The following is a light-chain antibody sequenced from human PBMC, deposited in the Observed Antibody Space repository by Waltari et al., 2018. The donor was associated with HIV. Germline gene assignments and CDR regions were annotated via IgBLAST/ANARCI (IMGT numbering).Light chain of an antibody. Sequence: QSVLTQPPSASGTPGQRVTISCSGTTSNVGSNFVSWYQQLPGTAPKLLIYRDKRRPAGVPDRFSGSKSGASASLAISGLRSEDEGDYYCATWDGSLGGVYVFGTGTKVTVL. CDR1: TSNVGSNF. J-gene: IGLJ1*01. CDR3: ATWDGSLGGVYV. CDR2: RDK. V-gene: IGLV1-47*01.